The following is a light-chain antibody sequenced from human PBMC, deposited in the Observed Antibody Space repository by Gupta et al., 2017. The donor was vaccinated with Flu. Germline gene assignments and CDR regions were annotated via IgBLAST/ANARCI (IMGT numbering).Light chain of an antibody. CDR3: QQYFSSPIT. CDR2: GAS. J-gene: IGKJ3*01. V-gene: IGKV3-20*01. CDR1: QTVSSTY. Sequence: EIVLTQSRGTLSLSPGERATLSCRASQTVSSTYLAWYQQKPGQAPRLVIYGASSRAAGIPDRFSGSGSGADFTLTISRLEPEDFAVYYCQQYFSSPITFGHGTKLEIK.